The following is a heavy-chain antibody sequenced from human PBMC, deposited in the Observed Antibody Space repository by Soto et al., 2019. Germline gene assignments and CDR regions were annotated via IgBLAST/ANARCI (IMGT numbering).Heavy chain of an antibody. J-gene: IGHJ4*02. CDR2: IDPSDSYT. Sequence: EVQLVQSGAEVKKPGESLRISCKGSGYSFTSYWISWVRQMPGKGLEWMGRIDPSDSYTNYSPSFQGHVTISADKSISTAYLQRSSLNAEDTAMYYCASRHAAAGDNDRTVDCWGQGTLVTVSS. CDR3: ASRHAAAGDNDRTVDC. CDR1: GYSFTSYW. V-gene: IGHV5-10-1*01. D-gene: IGHD6-13*01.